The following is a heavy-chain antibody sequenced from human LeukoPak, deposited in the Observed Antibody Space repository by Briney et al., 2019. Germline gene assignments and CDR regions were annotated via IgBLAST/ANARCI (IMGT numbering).Heavy chain of an antibody. CDR2: INPNSGGT. CDR3: ATATIFGVVIRGFDP. CDR1: GYTFTGYY. D-gene: IGHD3-3*01. Sequence: ASVKVSCKASGYTFTGYYMHWVRQAPGQGLEWMGWINPNSGGTNYAQKFQGRVTMTRDTSISTAYMELSRLRSDDTAVYYCATATIFGVVIRGFDPWGQGTLVTVSS. V-gene: IGHV1-2*02. J-gene: IGHJ5*02.